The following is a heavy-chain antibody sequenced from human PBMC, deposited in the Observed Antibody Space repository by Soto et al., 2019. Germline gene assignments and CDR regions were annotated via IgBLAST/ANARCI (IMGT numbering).Heavy chain of an antibody. CDR2: IIPIFGTA. D-gene: IGHD2-15*01. V-gene: IGHV1-69*13. CDR1: GGTFSSYA. CDR3: ARVRDRDGHNWNAFDI. J-gene: IGHJ3*02. Sequence: SVKVSCKASGGTFSSYAISWVRQAPGQGLEWMGGIIPIFGTANYAQKFQGRVTITADESTSTAYMELSSLRSEDTAVFYCARVRDRDGHNWNAFDIWGQGTMVTVSS.